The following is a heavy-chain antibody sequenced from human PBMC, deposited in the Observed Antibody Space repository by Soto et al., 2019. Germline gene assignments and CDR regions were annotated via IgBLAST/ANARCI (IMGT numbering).Heavy chain of an antibody. D-gene: IGHD3-3*01. Sequence: QVQLVQSGAEVKKPGSSVKVSCKASGGTFSNYALTWVRQAPGQGLEWMGGIIPIFGTPNYAQKFRGRVTITADESMSTAFRELSSLRSADTAVYYCARGVTIFGVVTTYYYYRMDAWGQGTTVTVSS. V-gene: IGHV1-69*12. CDR3: ARGVTIFGVVTTYYYYRMDA. J-gene: IGHJ6*02. CDR1: GGTFSNYA. CDR2: IIPIFGTP.